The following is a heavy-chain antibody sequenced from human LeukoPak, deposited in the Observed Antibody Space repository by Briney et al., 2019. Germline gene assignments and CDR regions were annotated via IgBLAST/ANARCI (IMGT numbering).Heavy chain of an antibody. CDR2: IKSKTDGGTT. V-gene: IGHV3-15*01. CDR3: TTDSRALYTVKDAFDI. CDR1: GFTFSNAW. Sequence: GGSLRLSCAASGFTFSNAWMSWVRQAPGKGLEWVGRIKSKTDGGTTDYAAPVKGRFTISRDDSKNTLYLQMNSLKTEDTAVYYCTTDSRALYTVKDAFDIWGQGTMVTVSS. J-gene: IGHJ3*02. D-gene: IGHD4-17*01.